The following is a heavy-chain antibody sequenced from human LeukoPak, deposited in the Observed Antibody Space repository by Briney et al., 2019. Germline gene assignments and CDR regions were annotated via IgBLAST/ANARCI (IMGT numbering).Heavy chain of an antibody. D-gene: IGHD4-11*01. CDR3: ARFYSNYVDY. J-gene: IGHJ4*02. Sequence: GGALRLSCAASGVTFSSYSMNWVRQAPGKGLEWVSSISSSNSYIYYAGSVKGRFTISRDNAKNSLYLQMNSLRAEDTAVYYCARFYSNYVDYWGQGTLVTVSS. V-gene: IGHV3-21*01. CDR2: ISSSNSYI. CDR1: GVTFSSYS.